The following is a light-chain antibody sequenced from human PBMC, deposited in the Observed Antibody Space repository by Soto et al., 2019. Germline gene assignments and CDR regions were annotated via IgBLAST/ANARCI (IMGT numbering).Light chain of an antibody. CDR2: AVS. V-gene: IGLV2-14*03. CDR3: IPYTDRLSYL. CDR1: SSDIGSYYH. J-gene: IGLJ1*01. Sequence: QSALTLHAGVSRTTRQTITISCSGTSSDIGSYYHVAWYQQFPGKSPKLIIYAVSDRPSGVSDRFSGSKSGISASLTISGLHTEDEADYYCIPYTDRLSYLFRTSTKATVL.